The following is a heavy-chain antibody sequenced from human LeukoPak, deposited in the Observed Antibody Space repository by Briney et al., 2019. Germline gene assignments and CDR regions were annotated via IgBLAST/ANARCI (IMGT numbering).Heavy chain of an antibody. D-gene: IGHD6-13*01. CDR1: GGTFSSYA. Sequence: ASVKASCKASGGTFSSYAISWVRQAPGQGLEWMGGIIPIFGTANYAQKFQGRVTITADESTSTAYMELSSLRSEDTAVYYCARGNFHSSRRIPLMDVWGKGATVTVSS. CDR3: ARGNFHSSRRIPLMDV. V-gene: IGHV1-69*13. J-gene: IGHJ6*03. CDR2: IIPIFGTA.